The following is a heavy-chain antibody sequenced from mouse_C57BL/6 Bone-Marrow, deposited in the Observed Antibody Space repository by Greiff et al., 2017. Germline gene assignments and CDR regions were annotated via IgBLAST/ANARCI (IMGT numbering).Heavy chain of an antibody. CDR1: GFNIKDYY. CDR2: IDPEDGDT. V-gene: IGHV14-1*01. J-gene: IGHJ2*01. CDR3: TPYDYERDY. D-gene: IGHD2-4*01. Sequence: VQLQQSGAELVRPGASVKLSCTASGFNIKDYYMHWVKQRPEQGLEWIGRIDPEDGDTEYAPKFQGKATLTAATSSNTAYLPLSSLTSEDTAVYYCTPYDYERDYWGQGTTLTVSS.